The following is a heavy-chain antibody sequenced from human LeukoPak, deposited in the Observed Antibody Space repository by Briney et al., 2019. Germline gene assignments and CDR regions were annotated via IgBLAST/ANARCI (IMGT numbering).Heavy chain of an antibody. CDR2: ITNSGNSK. CDR3: AKDSYYGGNSEIDY. J-gene: IGHJ4*02. CDR1: GFSFNNYG. V-gene: IGHV3-48*01. Sequence: GGSLRLSCVVSGFSFNNYGMNWVRQAPGKGLEWVSYITNSGNSKSYADSVKGRFTISRDNTKNSLYLQMNGLRAEDTAVYYCAKDSYYGGNSEIDYWGQGTLVTVSS. D-gene: IGHD4-23*01.